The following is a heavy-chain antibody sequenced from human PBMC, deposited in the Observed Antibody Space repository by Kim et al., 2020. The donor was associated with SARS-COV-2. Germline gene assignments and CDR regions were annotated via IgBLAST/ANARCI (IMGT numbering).Heavy chain of an antibody. Sequence: ADSVKGRFTISRDNSKNTLYLQMNSLRAEDTAVYYCATNPPTMVRGVMVYWGQGTLVTVSS. D-gene: IGHD3-10*01. CDR3: ATNPPTMVRGVMVY. J-gene: IGHJ4*02. V-gene: IGHV3-23*01.